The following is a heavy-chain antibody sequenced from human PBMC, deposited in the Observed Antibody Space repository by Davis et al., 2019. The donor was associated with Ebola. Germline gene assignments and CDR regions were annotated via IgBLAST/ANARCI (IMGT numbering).Heavy chain of an antibody. CDR2: IYTSGMT. D-gene: IGHD2-15*01. Sequence: PSETLSLTCTVSGGSISSHYWSWIRQPAGKGLEWIGRIYTSGMTNYNPSLKSRVTMSVDTSKNQFSLRLGSVTAADTAVYYCVRDGCPGGSCYCGDYWGQGTLVTVSS. V-gene: IGHV4-4*07. CDR1: GGSISSHY. J-gene: IGHJ4*02. CDR3: VRDGCPGGSCYCGDY.